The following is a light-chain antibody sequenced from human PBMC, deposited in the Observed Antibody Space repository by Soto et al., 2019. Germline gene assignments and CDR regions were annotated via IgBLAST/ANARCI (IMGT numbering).Light chain of an antibody. J-gene: IGKJ2*01. CDR1: QTITNK. CDR2: KAS. Sequence: DIQMTQSPSTLSASVGDRVTITCRASQTITNKLAWYQQKPGKAPKVLIYKASSLESGVPSRFSGSGSGTEFNLTISSLQPDDFATYYCQQYHTYSYTFGQGSKLEI. CDR3: QQYHTYSYT. V-gene: IGKV1-5*03.